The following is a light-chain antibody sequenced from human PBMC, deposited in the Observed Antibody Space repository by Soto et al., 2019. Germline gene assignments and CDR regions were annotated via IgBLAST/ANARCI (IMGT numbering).Light chain of an antibody. CDR3: TSYAASTVV. CDR2: EVT. Sequence: QSALTQPPSASGSPGQSVTISCTGTNSDIANYNYVSWYQQYPGKVPKLIIYEVTKRPSGVPDRFSGSKSGNTASLTVSGLQAEDEADYYCTSYAASTVVFGGGTQLTVL. J-gene: IGLJ3*02. V-gene: IGLV2-8*01. CDR1: NSDIANYNY.